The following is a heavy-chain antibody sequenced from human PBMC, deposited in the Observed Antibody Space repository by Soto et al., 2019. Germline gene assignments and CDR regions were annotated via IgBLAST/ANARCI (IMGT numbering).Heavy chain of an antibody. CDR3: ARGVPAAATHWFDP. CDR2: VSSTGST. J-gene: IGHJ5*02. V-gene: IGHV4-4*07. CDR1: GGSISNYY. D-gene: IGHD2-15*01. Sequence: SETLSLTCTVSGGSISNYYWSWIRQPAEKRLEWIGRVSSTGSTYYNPSLKSRVTISVDTSKNQVSLNLTSVTAADTAVYYCARGVPAAATHWFDPSGPGTMLTVYS.